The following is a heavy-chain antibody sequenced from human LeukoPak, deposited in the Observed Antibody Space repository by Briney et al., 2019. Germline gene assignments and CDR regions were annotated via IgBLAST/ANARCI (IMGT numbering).Heavy chain of an antibody. Sequence: KPSETLSLTXTASGGSISSGTYYWGRIRQPPGKGLEWIGTIYYSGSTYYNPSLKSRVTISVDTSNNQFSLKLSSVTAADTAVYYCARAYGGSGSPIALLDYWGQGTLVTVSS. CDR1: GGSISSGTYY. CDR2: IYYSGST. J-gene: IGHJ4*02. D-gene: IGHD3-10*01. V-gene: IGHV4-39*07. CDR3: ARAYGGSGSPIALLDY.